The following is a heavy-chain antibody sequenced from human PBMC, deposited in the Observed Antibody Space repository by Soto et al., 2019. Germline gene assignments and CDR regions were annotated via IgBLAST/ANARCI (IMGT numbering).Heavy chain of an antibody. Sequence: QVQLVESGGGVVQPGRSLRLSCAATGFSFSTHAMYWVRQAPGKGLEWVAVISFDGGIKYYADAVKGRFTISRDNSKNTVFLQTNSLRPEDTAVYCFVRDHGWTTGPGTGYFGYWGQGALVTVSS. CDR3: VRDHGWTTGPGTGYFGY. D-gene: IGHD6-13*01. J-gene: IGHJ4*02. CDR2: ISFDGGIK. CDR1: GFSFSTHA. V-gene: IGHV3-30*03.